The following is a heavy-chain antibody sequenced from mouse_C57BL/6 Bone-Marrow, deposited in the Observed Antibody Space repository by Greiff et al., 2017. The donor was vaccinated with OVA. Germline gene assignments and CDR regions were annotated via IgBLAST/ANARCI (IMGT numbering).Heavy chain of an antibody. V-gene: IGHV2-6*01. J-gene: IGHJ3*01. CDR1: GFSLTSYG. CDR2: IWGVGST. CDR3: ASDHGNWGFAY. D-gene: IGHD2-1*01. Sequence: VKLMESGPGLVAPSQSLSITCTVSGFSLTSYGVDWVRQSPGKGLEWLGVIWGVGSTNYNSALKSRLSISKDNSKSQVFLKMNSLQTDDTAMYYCASDHGNWGFAYWGQGTLVTVSA.